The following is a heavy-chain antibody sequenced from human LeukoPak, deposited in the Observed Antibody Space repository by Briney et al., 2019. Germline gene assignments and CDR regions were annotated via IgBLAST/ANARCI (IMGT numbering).Heavy chain of an antibody. CDR3: ARYTYRPNSFYP. Sequence: SETLSLTCTVSGGFMSSSSYYCAWIRQPPGKGLEWIGSINYSGSTYYNPSLKSRVAMSVDMSKNQFSLKLSSVTAADAAMYYWARYTYRPNSFYPWGHGELVTVSS. CDR1: GGFMSSSSYY. CDR2: INYSGST. V-gene: IGHV4-39*01. J-gene: IGHJ5*02. D-gene: IGHD1-14*01.